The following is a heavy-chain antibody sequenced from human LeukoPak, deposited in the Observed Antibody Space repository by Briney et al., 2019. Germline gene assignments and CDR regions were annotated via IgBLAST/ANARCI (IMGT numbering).Heavy chain of an antibody. V-gene: IGHV1-18*01. CDR2: ISAYNGHT. CDR3: ARGGSYTHPSVY. D-gene: IGHD1-26*01. Sequence: ASVKVSCKASGYTFTSYGISWVRQAPGQGLEWMGWISAYNGHTNYAQKFQGRVTMTTDTSTNTVYMELRSLKSDDTAVYYCARGGSYTHPSVYWGQGTLVTVSS. CDR1: GYTFTSYG. J-gene: IGHJ4*02.